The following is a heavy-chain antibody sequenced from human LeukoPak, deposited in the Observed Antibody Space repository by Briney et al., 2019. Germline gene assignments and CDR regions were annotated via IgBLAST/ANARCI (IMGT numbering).Heavy chain of an antibody. J-gene: IGHJ4*02. Sequence: DSVKVSCKASGYTFTSYAMHWVRQAPGQRLEWMGWINAGNGNTKYSQKFQGRVTITRDTSTSTAYMELRSLRSDDTAVYYCARDHDSSSDYFDYWGQGTLVTVSS. CDR1: GYTFTSYA. CDR2: INAGNGNT. D-gene: IGHD6-6*01. V-gene: IGHV1-3*01. CDR3: ARDHDSSSDYFDY.